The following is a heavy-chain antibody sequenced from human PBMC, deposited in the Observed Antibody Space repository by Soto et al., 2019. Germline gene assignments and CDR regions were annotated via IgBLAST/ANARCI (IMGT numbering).Heavy chain of an antibody. J-gene: IGHJ4*02. CDR1: GGSFSGYY. CDR3: ARGGPRDYRY. CDR2: INHSGST. Sequence: SETLSLTCAVYGGSFSGYYWSWIRQPPGKGLEWIGEINHSGSTNYNPPLKSRVTISVDTSKNQFSLKLSSVTAADTAVYYCARGGPRDYRYWGQGTLVTVSS. D-gene: IGHD3-10*01. V-gene: IGHV4-34*01.